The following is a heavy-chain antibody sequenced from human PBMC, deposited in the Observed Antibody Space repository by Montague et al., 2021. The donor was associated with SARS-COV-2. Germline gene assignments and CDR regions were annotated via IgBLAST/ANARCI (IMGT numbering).Heavy chain of an antibody. J-gene: IGHJ6*02. CDR2: INWNGGST. Sequence: SLRLSCAASGFTFGDHGMSRVRQAPGKGLEWVSGINWNGGSTGYADSVKGRFTISRDNAKNSLYMQMNSLGAEDTALYYCARGIVGATVPLDYYYGMDVWGQGTTVTVSS. V-gene: IGHV3-20*04. D-gene: IGHD1-26*01. CDR1: GFTFGDHG. CDR3: ARGIVGATVPLDYYYGMDV.